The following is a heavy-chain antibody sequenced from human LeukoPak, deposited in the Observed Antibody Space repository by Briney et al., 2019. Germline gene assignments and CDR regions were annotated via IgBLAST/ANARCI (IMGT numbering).Heavy chain of an antibody. J-gene: IGHJ4*02. V-gene: IGHV3-23*01. CDR2: ISGSGGST. CDR1: GFTFSSYA. Sequence: GGSLRLSCATSGFTFSSYAMSWVRQAPGKGLEWVSGISGSGGSTYYADSVKGRFTISRDNSKNTLYLQMNSLRAEDTAVYYCAKEGSTAVEAGTFDYWGQGTLVTVSS. D-gene: IGHD6-13*01. CDR3: AKEGSTAVEAGTFDY.